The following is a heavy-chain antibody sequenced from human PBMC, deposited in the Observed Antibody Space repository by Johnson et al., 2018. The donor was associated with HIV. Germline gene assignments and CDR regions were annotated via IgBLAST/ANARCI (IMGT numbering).Heavy chain of an antibody. CDR2: IWYDGSTK. CDR3: AKSYYEEERPMGVDAFDI. CDR1: GFTFSSYG. V-gene: IGHV3-33*06. Sequence: VQLVESGGGVVQPGRSLRLSCAASGFTFSSYGMHWVRQAPGKGLEWVAVIWYDGSTKYYADSVKGRFTISRDNSKNTLYLQMNSLRAEDTAVYYCAKSYYEEERPMGVDAFDIWGQGTMVTVSS. D-gene: IGHD1-26*01. J-gene: IGHJ3*02.